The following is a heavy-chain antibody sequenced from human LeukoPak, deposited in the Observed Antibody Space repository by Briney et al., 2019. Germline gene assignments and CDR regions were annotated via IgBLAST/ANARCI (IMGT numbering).Heavy chain of an antibody. D-gene: IGHD6-19*01. CDR1: GFTFSSYA. Sequence: PGRSLRLSCAASGFTFSSYAMSCVRQAPGKGLEWVSAISGSGGSTYYADSVKGRFTISRDNSKNTLYLQMNSLRAEDTAVYYCAAHPGYSSGWYYYWGQGTLVTVSS. V-gene: IGHV3-23*01. CDR3: AAHPGYSSGWYYY. J-gene: IGHJ4*02. CDR2: ISGSGGST.